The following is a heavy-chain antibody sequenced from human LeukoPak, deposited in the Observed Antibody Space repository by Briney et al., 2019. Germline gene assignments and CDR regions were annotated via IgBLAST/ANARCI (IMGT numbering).Heavy chain of an antibody. Sequence: PGGSLRLSCAASGFTVSSNYMSWVRQAPGKGLEWVSVIYSGGSTYYADSVKGRFTISRDNSKNTLYLQMNSLRAEDTAVYYCARMGYDSSGYYWYGMDVWGQGTTVTVSS. D-gene: IGHD3-22*01. CDR3: ARMGYDSSGYYWYGMDV. CDR1: GFTVSSNY. V-gene: IGHV3-53*01. CDR2: IYSGGST. J-gene: IGHJ6*02.